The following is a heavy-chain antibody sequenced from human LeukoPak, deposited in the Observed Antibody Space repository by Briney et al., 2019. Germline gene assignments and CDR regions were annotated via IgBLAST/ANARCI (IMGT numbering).Heavy chain of an antibody. D-gene: IGHD6-19*01. J-gene: IGHJ5*02. Sequence: KPSETLSLTCAVYGGSFSGYYWSWIRQPPGKGLEWIGEINHSGSTNYNPSLKSRVTISVDTSKNQFSLKLSSVTAADTAVYYCARAGYSSGGWFDPWGQGTLVTVSS. CDR3: ARAGYSSGGWFDP. CDR1: GGSFSGYY. CDR2: INHSGST. V-gene: IGHV4-34*01.